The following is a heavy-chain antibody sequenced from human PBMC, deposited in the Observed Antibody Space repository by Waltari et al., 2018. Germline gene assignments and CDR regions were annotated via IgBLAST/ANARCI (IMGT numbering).Heavy chain of an antibody. CDR2: LSGSGGST. CDR1: GFTFSSYA. V-gene: IGHV3-23*01. J-gene: IGHJ4*02. D-gene: IGHD6-13*01. CDR3: ARDYSSSWPKNFDY. Sequence: EVQLLESGGGLVQPGGSLRLSCAASGFTFSSYAMSWVRQAPGQGLEWGAGLSGSGGSTDYAGSVKGRFTISRDNSKNTLYLQMNSLRAEDTAVYYCARDYSSSWPKNFDYWGQGTLVTVSS.